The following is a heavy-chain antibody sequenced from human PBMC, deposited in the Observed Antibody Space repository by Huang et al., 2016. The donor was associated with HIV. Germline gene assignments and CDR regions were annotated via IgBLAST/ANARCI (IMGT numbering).Heavy chain of an antibody. D-gene: IGHD3-22*01. Sequence: EVQLVESGGGLVPPGRSLRLSCAASGFTFDNYVMHWVRQVPGKGLEWVSGITWESAKIGYADSVKGRFTISRDNARSSLSLQMDSLRVEDTALYYCAKGKAYYDDSSGFDHWGQGTLVTVSS. CDR2: ITWESAKI. V-gene: IGHV3-9*01. CDR3: AKGKAYYDDSSGFDH. CDR1: GFTFDNYV. J-gene: IGHJ4*02.